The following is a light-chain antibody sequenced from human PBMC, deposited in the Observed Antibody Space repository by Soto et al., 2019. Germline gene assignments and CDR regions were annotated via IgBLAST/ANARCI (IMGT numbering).Light chain of an antibody. CDR3: QKYNSAPLT. V-gene: IGKV1-27*01. J-gene: IGKJ4*01. CDR1: QCISNY. CDR2: AAS. Sequence: DIHMTHSPSSLSTSVGYIFTITCLASQCISNYLAWYQQKPGKVPKLLIYAASTLQSGVPSRFSGSGSGTDFTLTISSLQPEDVATYYCQKYNSAPLTFGGGTKVDIK.